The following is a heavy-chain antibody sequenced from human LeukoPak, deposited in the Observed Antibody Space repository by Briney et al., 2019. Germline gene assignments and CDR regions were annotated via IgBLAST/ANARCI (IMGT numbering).Heavy chain of an antibody. CDR3: ARGSGLAAFDI. CDR1: GFTVSSNY. Sequence: GGSQRLSCAASGFTVSSNYMSWVRQAPGKGLEWVSVIYSGGSTYYADSVKGRFTISRDNSKNTLYLQMNSLRAEDTAVYYCARGSGLAAFDIWGQGTMVTVSS. V-gene: IGHV3-53*01. CDR2: IYSGGST. D-gene: IGHD3-3*01. J-gene: IGHJ3*02.